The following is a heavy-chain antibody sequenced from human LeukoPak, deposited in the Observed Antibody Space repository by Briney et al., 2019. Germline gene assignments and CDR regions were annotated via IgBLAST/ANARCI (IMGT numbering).Heavy chain of an antibody. Sequence: GGSLTLSCAASGFAVSSTYMAWVRQAPGKGLEWVSVTYPGGTTYYTDSVRGRFTVSTHNSQSTLYLQMKSLRAEDTAIYYCATVLRISHAFDIWGRGTMVTVSS. CDR1: GFAVSSTY. D-gene: IGHD2-8*01. V-gene: IGHV3-53*04. CDR2: TYPGGTT. J-gene: IGHJ3*02. CDR3: ATVLRISHAFDI.